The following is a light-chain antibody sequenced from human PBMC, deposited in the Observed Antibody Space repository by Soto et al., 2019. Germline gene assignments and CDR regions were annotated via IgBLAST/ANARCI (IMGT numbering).Light chain of an antibody. CDR3: QQYFSTPLT. CDR1: QNVLYSSNNKNY. J-gene: IGKJ3*01. CDR2: WAS. V-gene: IGKV4-1*01. Sequence: DFVMTQSPDSLAVSLGERATINCKSSQNVLYSSNNKNYLAWYQQKPRQPPKLLIYWASTRNSGVPDRFSGSGSGTDFTLTISSLQAEDVPVYYCQQYFSTPLTFGPGTKVDI.